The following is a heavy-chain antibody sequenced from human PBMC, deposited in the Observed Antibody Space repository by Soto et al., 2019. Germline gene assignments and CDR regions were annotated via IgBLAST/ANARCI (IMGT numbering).Heavy chain of an antibody. CDR2: IYYDGYT. Sequence: SETLSLTCTVSGGSFSSYYWSWIRQPPGKGLEWIGYIYYDGYTDYNPSLKSRVTISIDRSKNHFSLNLNSVTAADTAVYYCAGGSTSRWDYWGQGTLVTVSS. D-gene: IGHD2-15*01. V-gene: IGHV4-59*01. CDR3: AGGSTSRWDY. CDR1: GGSFSSYY. J-gene: IGHJ4*02.